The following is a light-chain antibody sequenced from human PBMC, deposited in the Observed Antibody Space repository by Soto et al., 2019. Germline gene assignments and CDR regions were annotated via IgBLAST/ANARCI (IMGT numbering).Light chain of an antibody. CDR3: SSYTSSVSRYV. Sequence: QSALTQPASVSGSPGQSITIPCTGTSSDIGGYNYVSWYLQHPGKVPKLLIYDVSNRPSGVSNRFSGSKSGNTASLTISGLQAEDEADYYCSSYTSSVSRYVFGGGTKLNVL. CDR2: DVS. CDR1: SSDIGGYNY. J-gene: IGLJ2*01. V-gene: IGLV2-14*01.